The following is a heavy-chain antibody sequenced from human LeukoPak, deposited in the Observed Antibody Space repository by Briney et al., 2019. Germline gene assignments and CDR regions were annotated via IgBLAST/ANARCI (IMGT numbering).Heavy chain of an antibody. V-gene: IGHV1-8*01. CDR2: MNPNSGNT. Sequence: ASVKVSCTASGYTFTSYDINWVRQATGQGLEWMGWMNPNSGNTGYAQKFQGRVTMTRNTSISTAYMELSSLRSEDTAVYYCARGRGGSYYFDYWGQGTLVTVSS. D-gene: IGHD2-15*01. CDR3: ARGRGGSYYFDY. J-gene: IGHJ4*02. CDR1: GYTFTSYD.